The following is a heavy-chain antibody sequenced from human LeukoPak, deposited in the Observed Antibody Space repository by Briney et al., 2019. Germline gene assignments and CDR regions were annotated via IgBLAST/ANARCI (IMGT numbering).Heavy chain of an antibody. CDR1: GFTVSSNY. J-gene: IGHJ4*02. Sequence: GGSLRLSCAASGFTVSSNYMSWVRQVPGKGLEWVSVIYSGGSTYYADSVKGRFTISRDNSKNTLYLQMNSLRAEDTAVYYCARATGVDVRFDYWGQGTLVTVSS. CDR2: IYSGGST. V-gene: IGHV3-53*01. D-gene: IGHD3-10*01. CDR3: ARATGVDVRFDY.